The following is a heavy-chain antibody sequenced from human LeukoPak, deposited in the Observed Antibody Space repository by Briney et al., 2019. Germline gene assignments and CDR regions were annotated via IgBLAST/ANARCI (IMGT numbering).Heavy chain of an antibody. V-gene: IGHV3-23*01. CDR3: ATARGGY. CDR2: TSTSGGST. Sequence: GGSLRLSCAASAFTFSSYAMSWVRQAPGKGLEWVSGTSTSGGSTYYADSVKGRFTISRDNSKNTLSLQMTSLRAEDTAVYYCATARGGYWGQGTLATVSS. D-gene: IGHD2-15*01. CDR1: AFTFSSYA. J-gene: IGHJ4*02.